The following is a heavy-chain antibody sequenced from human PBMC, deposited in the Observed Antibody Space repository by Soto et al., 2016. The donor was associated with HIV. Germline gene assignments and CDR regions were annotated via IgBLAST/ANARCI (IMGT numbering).Heavy chain of an antibody. J-gene: IGHJ5*02. CDR1: GFTFSGSA. V-gene: IGHV3-73*01. Sequence: EVQLVESGGGLVQPGGSLKLSCAASGFTFSGSAMHWVRQASGKGLEWVGRIRSKANSYATAYAASVKGRFTISRDDSKNTAYLQMNSLKTEDTAVYYCTRLGPYGDYERDWFDPWGQGTLVTVSS. CDR2: IRSKANSYAT. D-gene: IGHD4-17*01. CDR3: TRLGPYGDYERDWFDP.